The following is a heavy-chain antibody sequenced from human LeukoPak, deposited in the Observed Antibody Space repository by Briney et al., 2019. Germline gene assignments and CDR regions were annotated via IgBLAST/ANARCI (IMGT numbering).Heavy chain of an antibody. D-gene: IGHD3-22*01. J-gene: IGHJ4*02. Sequence: ASVKVSCKVSGYTFTDYYMHWVQQAPGKGLEWMGLVDPRDGETIYAEKFQGRVTITADTSTDTAYMELSSLRSEDTAVYYCATVSKYYYDSSGYYRPFDYWGQGTLVTVSS. CDR3: ATVSKYYYDSSGYYRPFDY. CDR1: GYTFTDYY. V-gene: IGHV1-69-2*01. CDR2: VDPRDGET.